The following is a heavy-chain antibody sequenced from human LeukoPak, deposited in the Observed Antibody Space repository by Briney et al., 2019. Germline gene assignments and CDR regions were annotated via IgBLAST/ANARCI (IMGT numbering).Heavy chain of an antibody. D-gene: IGHD6-13*01. CDR1: GYTLTSYD. Sequence: GASVKVSCKASGYTLTSYDINWVRQATGQGLEWMGWMNPNSGNTGYAQKFQGRVTMTRNTSISTAYMELSSLRSEDTAVYYCATGDSSSWYSRLDYWGQGTLVTVSS. CDR2: MNPNSGNT. CDR3: ATGDSSSWYSRLDY. V-gene: IGHV1-8*01. J-gene: IGHJ4*02.